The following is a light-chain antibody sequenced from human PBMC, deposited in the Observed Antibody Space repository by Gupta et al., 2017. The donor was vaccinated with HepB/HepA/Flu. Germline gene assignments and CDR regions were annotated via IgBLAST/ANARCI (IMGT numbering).Light chain of an antibody. CDR3: SSWDDSLNGLV. CDR1: FSNIGDNT. J-gene: IGLJ2*01. CDR2: SNN. V-gene: IGLV1-44*01. Sequence: QSVLSQPPSASGTPGQRVPISCSGSFSNIGDNTVNWYQHLPGMAPKVLIHSNNQRPSGVPDRFSGSKSGTSASLAISGLQSEDEADYYCSSWDDSLNGLVLGGGTKLTVL.